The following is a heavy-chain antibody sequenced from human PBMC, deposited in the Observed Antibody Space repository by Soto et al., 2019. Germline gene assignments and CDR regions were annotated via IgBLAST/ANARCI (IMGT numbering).Heavy chain of an antibody. CDR2: IIPIFGTA. CDR1: GGTFSSYA. CDR3: ARSDYYYDSSGYHPWDYYGMDV. D-gene: IGHD3-22*01. V-gene: IGHV1-69*01. Sequence: QVQLVQSGAEVKKPGSSVKVSCKASGGTFSSYAISWVRQAPGQGLEWMGGIIPIFGTANYAQKFQGRVTITADESTSTAYMEPSSLRSDDTAVYYCARSDYYYDSSGYHPWDYYGMDVWGQGTTVTVSS. J-gene: IGHJ6*02.